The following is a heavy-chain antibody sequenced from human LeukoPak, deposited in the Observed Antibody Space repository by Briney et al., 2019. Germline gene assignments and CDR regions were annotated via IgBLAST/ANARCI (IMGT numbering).Heavy chain of an antibody. CDR2: IIPIFGTA. Sequence: GASVKVSCKAFGGTFSSYAISWVRQAPGQGLEWMGGIIPIFGTANYAQKFQGRVTITAGESTSTAYMELSSLRSEDTAVYYCASGGIAVAKTFDYWGQGTLVTVSS. CDR1: GGTFSSYA. CDR3: ASGGIAVAKTFDY. D-gene: IGHD6-19*01. V-gene: IGHV1-69*01. J-gene: IGHJ4*02.